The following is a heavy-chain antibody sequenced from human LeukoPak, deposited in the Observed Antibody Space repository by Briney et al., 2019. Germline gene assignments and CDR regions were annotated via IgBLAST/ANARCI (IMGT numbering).Heavy chain of an antibody. CDR1: GFTFSSYW. J-gene: IGHJ4*02. CDR3: ARGPRAYSGSPSYYFDY. D-gene: IGHD1-26*01. V-gene: IGHV3-7*01. Sequence: PGGSLRLSCAASGFTFSSYWMSWVRQAPGKGLEWVANIKQDGSEKYYVDSVKGRFTISRDNAKNSLYLQMNSLRAEDTAVYYCARGPRAYSGSPSYYFDYWGQGTLVTVSS. CDR2: IKQDGSEK.